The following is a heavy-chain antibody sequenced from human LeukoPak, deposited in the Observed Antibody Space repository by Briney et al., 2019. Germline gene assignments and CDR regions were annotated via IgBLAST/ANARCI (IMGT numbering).Heavy chain of an antibody. Sequence: GESLKISCQGFGYNFANYWIGWVRQMPGKGLEGMGIIYFGDSNVKYSPPFQGQVTISADKSISTAYLQWSSLKASDSAMYYCASARHGDCMWDYWGQGTLVTVSS. CDR1: GYNFANYW. D-gene: IGHD4-17*01. J-gene: IGHJ4*02. V-gene: IGHV5-51*01. CDR2: IYFGDSNV. CDR3: ASARHGDCMWDY.